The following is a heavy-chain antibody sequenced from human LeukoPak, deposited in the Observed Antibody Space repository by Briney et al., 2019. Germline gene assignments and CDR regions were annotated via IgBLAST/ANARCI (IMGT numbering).Heavy chain of an antibody. CDR3: ARGRTAVAPHFFDY. CDR1: GFTFSNYV. V-gene: IGHV3-23*01. J-gene: IGHJ4*02. D-gene: IGHD5-18*01. Sequence: GGSLRLSCAASGFTFSNYVMSWVRQAPGKGLEWVSAISGSDGSTWYADSVKGRFTVSRDNSKNTLYLQMNSLRDEDTAVYYCARGRTAVAPHFFDYWGQGTLVTVSS. CDR2: ISGSDGST.